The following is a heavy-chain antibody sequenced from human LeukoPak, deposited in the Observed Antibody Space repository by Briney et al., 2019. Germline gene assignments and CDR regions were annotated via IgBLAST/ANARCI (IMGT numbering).Heavy chain of an antibody. J-gene: IGHJ4*02. CDR1: GXTFSNYP. Sequence: GGSLRLSRAASGXTFSNYPVHWVRQAPGKGLEWLAVISSDGGTKYYADSVQGRFTVSRDNSQNTLSLQMNSLRPEDTAVFYCARKGSSSWYGGGWAYWGQGILVTVSS. D-gene: IGHD6-13*01. CDR2: ISSDGGTK. CDR3: ARKGSSSWYGGGWAY. V-gene: IGHV3-30-3*01.